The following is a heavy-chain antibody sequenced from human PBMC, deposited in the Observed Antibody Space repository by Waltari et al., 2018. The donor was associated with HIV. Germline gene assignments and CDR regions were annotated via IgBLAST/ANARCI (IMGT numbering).Heavy chain of an antibody. Sequence: QVQLQESGPGLVKPSETLSLTCPVSGGSISSYYWSWIRQPPGKGLEWIGCVYNSGTTNYNPSLKSRVTISVDTSKNQFSLKLSSVTAADTAVYYCARGRRGNGYYYYGMDVWGQGTTVTVSS. D-gene: IGHD3-16*01. J-gene: IGHJ6*02. V-gene: IGHV4-59*01. CDR3: ARGRRGNGYYYYGMDV. CDR2: VYNSGTT. CDR1: GGSISSYY.